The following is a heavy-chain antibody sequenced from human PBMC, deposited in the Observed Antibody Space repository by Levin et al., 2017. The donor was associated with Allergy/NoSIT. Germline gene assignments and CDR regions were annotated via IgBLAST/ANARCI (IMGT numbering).Heavy chain of an antibody. CDR3: AREGYCSGGSCASGPPGFDY. V-gene: IGHV3-33*01. J-gene: IGHJ4*02. D-gene: IGHD2-15*01. Sequence: GESLKISCAASGFTFSSYGMHWVRQAPGKGLEWVAVIWYDGSNKYYADSVKGRFTISRDNSKNTLYLQMNSLRAEDTAVYYWAREGYCSGGSCASGPPGFDYWGQGTLVTVSS. CDR2: IWYDGSNK. CDR1: GFTFSSYG.